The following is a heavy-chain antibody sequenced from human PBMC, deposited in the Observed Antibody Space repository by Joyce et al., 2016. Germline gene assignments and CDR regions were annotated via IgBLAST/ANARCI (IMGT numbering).Heavy chain of an antibody. CDR3: ARQVVATDDRGDYFDY. Sequence: QVQLVQSGADVKKPGASVKVSCQTSGYTFTSYAVSWLRLAPGQGLEWRGWVGGKNGDTRYSQKFQGRVIMTTDTSTSMASMELRSLNSDDTGVYYCARQVVATDDRGDYFDYWGQGTLVIVSS. V-gene: IGHV1-18*04. J-gene: IGHJ4*02. CDR2: VGGKNGDT. D-gene: IGHD2-15*01. CDR1: GYTFTSYA.